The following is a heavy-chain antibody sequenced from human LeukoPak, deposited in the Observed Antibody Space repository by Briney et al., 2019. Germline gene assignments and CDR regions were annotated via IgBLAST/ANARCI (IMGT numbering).Heavy chain of an antibody. D-gene: IGHD3-22*01. CDR1: GFISSDYY. CDR2: ISSRSTYT. CDR3: ARFYDYDSSGYYHFDY. J-gene: IGHJ4*02. V-gene: IGHV3-11*03. Sequence: PGGSLRLSCAASGFISSDYYMSWIRQAPGKGLEWVSDISSRSTYTNYADSVKGRFTISRDNAKNSLSLQMNSLRVEDTAVYYCARFYDYDSSGYYHFDYWGQGTLVTVSS.